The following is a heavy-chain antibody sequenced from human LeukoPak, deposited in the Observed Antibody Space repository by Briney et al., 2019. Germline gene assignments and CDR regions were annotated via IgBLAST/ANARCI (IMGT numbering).Heavy chain of an antibody. J-gene: IGHJ3*02. D-gene: IGHD2-2*01. V-gene: IGHV3-7*01. CDR1: GFTFSSYW. CDR2: IKQDGSEK. Sequence: GGSLRLSCAASGFTFSSYWMSWVRQAPGKGLEWVANIKQDGSEKYYVDSVKGRFTISRDNAKNSLYLQMNSLRAEDTAVYYCARERDIVVVPAARTHAFDIWGQGTMVTVSS. CDR3: ARERDIVVVPAARTHAFDI.